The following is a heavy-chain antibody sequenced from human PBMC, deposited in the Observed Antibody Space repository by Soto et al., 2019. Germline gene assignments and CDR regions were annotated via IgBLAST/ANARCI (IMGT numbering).Heavy chain of an antibody. CDR3: ARWTYCGGDCYWLDF. CDR2: IYYSGSA. CDR1: GGSISGLY. J-gene: IGHJ4*02. D-gene: IGHD2-21*02. V-gene: IGHV4-59*01. Sequence: SETLSLTCTISGGSISGLYWGWIRQPPGKGLEWIGNIYYSGSANYDPSLRSRVTISLNTSKNQFSLNLNSVTAADTAIYYCARWTYCGGDCYWLDFWGQGTLVTV.